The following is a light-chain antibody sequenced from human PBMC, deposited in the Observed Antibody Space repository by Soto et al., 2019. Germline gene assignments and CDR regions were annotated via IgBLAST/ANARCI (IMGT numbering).Light chain of an antibody. J-gene: IGKJ4*01. CDR2: GAS. CDR1: KSVSSSY. V-gene: IGKV3-20*01. Sequence: EIVLTQSPGTLSLSPGERATLSCRASKSVSSSYLAWYQQKPGQAPRLLIYGASSRATGIPDRFSGSGSGTDFTLTISRLEPEDSAVYYCQQYGSSHLTFGGGTKVEIK. CDR3: QQYGSSHLT.